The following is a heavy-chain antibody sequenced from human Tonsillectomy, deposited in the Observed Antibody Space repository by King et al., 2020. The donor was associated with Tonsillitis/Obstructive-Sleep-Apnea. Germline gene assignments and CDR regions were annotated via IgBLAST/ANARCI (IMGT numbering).Heavy chain of an antibody. CDR1: GFTFSAYS. V-gene: IGHV3-48*02. D-gene: IGHD2-2*01. CDR2: ISSRGSAI. Sequence: VQLVESGGGLVQPGGSLRLSCVASGFTFSAYSMNWVRQAPGKGLEWVSYISSRGSAIYYADSVKGRFTISRDNVKNSLYLQINSLRDEDTAVYYCARDLPEHCSSASCDYYFDFWGQGTLVTVSS. CDR3: ARDLPEHCSSASCDYYFDF. J-gene: IGHJ4*02.